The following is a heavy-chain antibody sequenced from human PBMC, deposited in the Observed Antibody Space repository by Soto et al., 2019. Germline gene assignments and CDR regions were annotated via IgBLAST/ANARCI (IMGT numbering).Heavy chain of an antibody. Sequence: PSETLSLTCTVSGGSVTSTSYYWSWIRQPPGKGLEWIGYMHYSGSTYYNPSLKSRVTISVDTSKNQFSLKLSSVTAADTAVYYCASRSPRCSGGSCYDYWGQGTLVTAPQ. J-gene: IGHJ4*02. D-gene: IGHD2-15*01. CDR1: GGSVTSTSYY. CDR2: MHYSGST. V-gene: IGHV4-39*01. CDR3: ASRSPRCSGGSCYDY.